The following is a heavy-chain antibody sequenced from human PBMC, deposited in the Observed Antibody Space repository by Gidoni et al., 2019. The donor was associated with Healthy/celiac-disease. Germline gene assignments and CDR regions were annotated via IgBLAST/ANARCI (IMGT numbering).Heavy chain of an antibody. J-gene: IGHJ4*02. Sequence: QLQLQESGPGLVKPSETLSLTCTVSGGSISSSSYYWGWIRQPPGKGLEWIRSIYYSGSTYYNPSLKSRVTISVDTSKNQFSLKLSSVTAADTAVYYCARQPNELLWFGELLVDYWGQGTLVTVSS. CDR1: GGSISSSSYY. D-gene: IGHD3-10*01. CDR3: ARQPNELLWFGELLVDY. V-gene: IGHV4-39*01. CDR2: IYYSGST.